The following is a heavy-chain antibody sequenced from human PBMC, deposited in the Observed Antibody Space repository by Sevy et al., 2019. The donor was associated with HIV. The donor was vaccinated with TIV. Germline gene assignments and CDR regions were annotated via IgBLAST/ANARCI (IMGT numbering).Heavy chain of an antibody. CDR1: GFTFSDYA. Sequence: GGALRLSCAASGFTFSDYAMNWVRQAPGKGLEWVSAINGKGRSTHYTDPVEGRFTISRDNAKSTLYLEMNSLRVEDTAVYYCAKNINSGRRVVPPANYYCYGLDVWGQGTTVTVSS. D-gene: IGHD2-2*01. V-gene: IGHV3-23*01. CDR3: AKNINSGRRVVPPANYYCYGLDV. CDR2: INGKGRST. J-gene: IGHJ6*02.